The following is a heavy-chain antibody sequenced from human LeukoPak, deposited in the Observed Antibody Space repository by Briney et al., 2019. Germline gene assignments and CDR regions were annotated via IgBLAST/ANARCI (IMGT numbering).Heavy chain of an antibody. CDR1: GGSISSYY. D-gene: IGHD3-10*01. V-gene: IGHV4-4*07. J-gene: IGHJ6*02. CDR2: IYTSGST. Sequence: SETLSLTCTVSGGSISSYYWSWIRQPAGKGLEWMGGIYTSGSTNYNPSLKSRGTMSVETSKNQFSLRLTSVTAADTAVYYCAIGKVTMVRGTAGIDVWGQGTPVTVSS. CDR3: AIGKVTMVRGTAGIDV.